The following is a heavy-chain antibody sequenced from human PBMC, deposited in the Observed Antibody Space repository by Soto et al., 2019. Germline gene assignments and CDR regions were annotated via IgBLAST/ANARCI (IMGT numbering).Heavy chain of an antibody. J-gene: IGHJ6*03. V-gene: IGHV3-15*01. CDR3: TTEVPYYDILTGYFLFYYYMDV. CDR1: GFTFSNAW. Sequence: GGSLRLSCAASGFTFSNAWMSWVRQAPGKGLEWVGRIKSKTDGGTTDYAAPVKGRFTISRDDSKNTLYLQMNSLKTEDTAVYYCTTEVPYYDILTGYFLFYYYMDVWGKGTTVTVSS. D-gene: IGHD3-9*01. CDR2: IKSKTDGGTT.